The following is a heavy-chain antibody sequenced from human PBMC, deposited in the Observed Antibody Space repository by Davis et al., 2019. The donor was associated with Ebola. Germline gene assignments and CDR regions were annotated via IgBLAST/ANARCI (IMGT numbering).Heavy chain of an antibody. D-gene: IGHD6-19*01. J-gene: IGHJ2*01. CDR3: ARGRSGSSGCCGWYFDL. CDR1: GGTFSSYA. CDR2: INPSGGST. V-gene: IGHV1-8*02. Sequence: AASVKVSCKASGGTFSSYAISWVRQAPGQGLEWMGIINPSGGSTSYAQKFQGRVTMTRNTSISTAYMELSSLRSEDTAVYYCARGRSGSSGCCGWYFDLWGRGTLVTVSS.